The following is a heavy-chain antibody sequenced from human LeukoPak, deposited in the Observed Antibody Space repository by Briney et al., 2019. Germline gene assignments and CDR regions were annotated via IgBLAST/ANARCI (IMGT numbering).Heavy chain of an antibody. V-gene: IGHV4-34*01. CDR3: ARGGYYGSGNDFRFDP. Sequence: PSETLSLTCAVYGGSFSGYYWSWIRQPPGKGLEWIGEINHSGSTSYNPSLKSRVTISVDTSKNQFSQKLSSVTAADTAVYYCARGGYYGSGNDFRFDPWGQGTLVTVSS. J-gene: IGHJ5*02. CDR1: GGSFSGYY. CDR2: INHSGST. D-gene: IGHD3-10*01.